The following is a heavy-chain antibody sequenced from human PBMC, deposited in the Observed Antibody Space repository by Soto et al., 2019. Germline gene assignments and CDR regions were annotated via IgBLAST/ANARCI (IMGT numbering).Heavy chain of an antibody. J-gene: IGHJ4*02. CDR2: IYSGGST. V-gene: IGHV3-53*01. Sequence: GGSLRLSCAASGFTVSSNYMSWVRQAPGKGLEWVSVIYSGGSTYYADSVKGRFTISRDNSKNTLYLQMNSLRAEDTAVYYCARVGLTYYYDSSGSNPLYDFDYWGQGTLVTVSS. CDR3: ARVGLTYYYDSSGSNPLYDFDY. CDR1: GFTVSSNY. D-gene: IGHD3-22*01.